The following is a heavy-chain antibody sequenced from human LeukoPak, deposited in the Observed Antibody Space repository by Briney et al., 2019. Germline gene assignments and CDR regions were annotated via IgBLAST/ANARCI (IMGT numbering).Heavy chain of an antibody. CDR3: ARGGVVVVPAAMNYYYGMDV. CDR1: GYTFTSYA. CDR2: ISAYTGKT. D-gene: IGHD2-2*01. J-gene: IGHJ6*02. Sequence: ASVKVSRKSSGYTFTSYAINWVRQAPGQGLGWMGWISAYTGKTIYAQKFQGRVTMTTETSTSTAYMDLRSLTSDDTAVYYCARGGVVVVPAAMNYYYGMDVWGQGTTVTVSS. V-gene: IGHV1-18*01.